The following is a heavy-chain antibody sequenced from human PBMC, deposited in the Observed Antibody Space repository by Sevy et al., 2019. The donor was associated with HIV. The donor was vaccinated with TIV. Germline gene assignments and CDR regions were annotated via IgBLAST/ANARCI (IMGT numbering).Heavy chain of an antibody. Sequence: GGSLRLSCAASGFAFSDYFAMHWVRQAPGKGLEWVALISYDESDKYYADSVKGRFTISRDNLKNTLYLQMNSLTTEDTAVYYCARPRANYVDHYFFFAMDVWGQGTTVTVSS. CDR1: GFAFSDYFA. CDR3: ARPRANYVDHYFFFAMDV. J-gene: IGHJ6*02. V-gene: IGHV3-30-3*01. D-gene: IGHD4-17*01. CDR2: ISYDESDK.